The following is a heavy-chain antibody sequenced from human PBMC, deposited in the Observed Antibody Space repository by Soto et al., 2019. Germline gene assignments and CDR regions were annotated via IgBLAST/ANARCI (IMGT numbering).Heavy chain of an antibody. V-gene: IGHV3-23*01. J-gene: IGHJ6*03. CDR2: VSGSGGGT. CDR3: ARGGYCTTITCYANFFYMDV. Sequence: PGGSLRLSCAASGFTFKSYAMTWVRQAPGKGLEWVSSVSGSGGGTYYADSVKGRFTISRDNPKNTVYLQMNSLRAEDTAVYYCARGGYCTTITCYANFFYMDVWGKGTSVTVSS. CDR1: GFTFKSYA. D-gene: IGHD2-2*01.